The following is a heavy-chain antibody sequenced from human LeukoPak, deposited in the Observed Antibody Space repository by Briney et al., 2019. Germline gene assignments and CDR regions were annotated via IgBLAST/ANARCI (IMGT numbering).Heavy chain of an antibody. CDR1: GGTFSSYA. Sequence: ASVKVSCKASGGTFSSYAISWVRRAPGQGLEWMGGIIPIFGTANYARKFQGRVTITTDESTSTAYMELSSLRSEDTAVYYCARGTITMVRGVPQIAAYYFDYWGQGTLVTVSS. V-gene: IGHV1-69*05. CDR3: ARGTITMVRGVPQIAAYYFDY. J-gene: IGHJ4*02. CDR2: IIPIFGTA. D-gene: IGHD3-10*01.